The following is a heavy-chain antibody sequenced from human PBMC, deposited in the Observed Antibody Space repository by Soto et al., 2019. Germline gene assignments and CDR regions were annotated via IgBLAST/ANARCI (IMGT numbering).Heavy chain of an antibody. J-gene: IGHJ6*02. V-gene: IGHV1-8*01. CDR3: ARGVGYSSGWSYYYYGMDV. CDR2: MNPNSGNT. CDR1: GYTCTSYD. D-gene: IGHD6-19*01. Sequence: GASVKVSCKASGYTCTSYDINWVRQATGQGLEWMGWMNPNSGNTGYAQKFQGRVTMTRNTSISTAYMELSSLRSEDTAVYYCARGVGYSSGWSYYYYGMDVWGQGTTVTVSS.